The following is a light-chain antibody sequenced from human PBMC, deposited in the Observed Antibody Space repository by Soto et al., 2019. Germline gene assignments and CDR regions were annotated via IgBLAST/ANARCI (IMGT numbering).Light chain of an antibody. CDR1: QSISSY. J-gene: IGKJ1*01. CDR2: AAS. Sequence: DIQMTQSPSSLSASVGDRVTITCRASQSISSYLNWYQQKPGKAPKVLIYAASSLRSGVPSRFSGSGSGTDFTLTISRRQPEDFATYYCQQSYSTQWTFGQGTKVEIK. CDR3: QQSYSTQWT. V-gene: IGKV1-39*01.